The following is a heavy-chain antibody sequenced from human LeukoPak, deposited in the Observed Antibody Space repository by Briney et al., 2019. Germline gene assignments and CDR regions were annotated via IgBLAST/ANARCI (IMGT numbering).Heavy chain of an antibody. Sequence: ASVKVSCKVSGHTLNELSMHWVRQPPGKGLEWMGGFDPEDEDTVYAQKFQGRITMTRDTSISTAYMELSRLRSDDTAVYYCARDPRLITMIVVAVPDYWGQGTLVTVSS. J-gene: IGHJ4*02. D-gene: IGHD3-22*01. CDR2: FDPEDEDT. CDR3: ARDPRLITMIVVAVPDY. V-gene: IGHV1-24*01. CDR1: GHTLNELS.